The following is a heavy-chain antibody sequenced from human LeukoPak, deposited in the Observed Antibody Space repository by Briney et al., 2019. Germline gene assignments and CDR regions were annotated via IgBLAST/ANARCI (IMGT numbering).Heavy chain of an antibody. D-gene: IGHD3-16*01. CDR2: INTDGSST. CDR3: ARDPGAYFDY. J-gene: IGHJ4*02. Sequence: GGSLRLSCAASGFXFSNYWIHWVRQAPGKGLVWVSRINTDGSSTNYADSVKGRFTISRDNAKNTLYLQMNSLRAEDTAVYYCARDPGAYFDYWGQGTLVTVSS. V-gene: IGHV3-74*01. CDR1: GFXFSNYW.